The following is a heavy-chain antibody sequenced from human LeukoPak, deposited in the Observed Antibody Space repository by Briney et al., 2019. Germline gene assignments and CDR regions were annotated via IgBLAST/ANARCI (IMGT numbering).Heavy chain of an antibody. V-gene: IGHV4-59*12. CDR2: MYYSGST. CDR3: ASGGLEYQLPNPFDY. D-gene: IGHD2-2*01. Sequence: SETLSLTCTVSGGSISSYYWSWIRQPPGKGLEWIGSMYYSGSTYYNPSLKSRVTISVDTSKNHFSLKLSSVTAADTAVYYCASGGLEYQLPNPFDYWGQGTLVTVSS. CDR1: GGSISSYY. J-gene: IGHJ4*02.